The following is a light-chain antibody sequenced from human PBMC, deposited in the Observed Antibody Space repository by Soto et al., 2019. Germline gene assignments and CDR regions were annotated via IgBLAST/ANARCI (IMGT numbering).Light chain of an antibody. CDR1: TAAVTSGHY. CDR2: DTT. CDR3: LLSYPDTYV. J-gene: IGLJ1*01. V-gene: IGLV7-46*01. Sequence: QAVVTQEPSLTVSPGGTVTLTCGSSTAAVTSGHYAYWFQQKPGQAPRTLIYDTTTRHSWAPARFSGPLLGGKAALTLSGAKREDEAEYFCLLSYPDTYVFGSGTKLTVI.